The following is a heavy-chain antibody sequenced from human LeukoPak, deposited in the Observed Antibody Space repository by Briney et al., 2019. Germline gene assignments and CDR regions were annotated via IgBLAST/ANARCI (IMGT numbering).Heavy chain of an antibody. CDR3: ARSSWIQQSSDF. J-gene: IGHJ4*02. D-gene: IGHD5-18*01. CDR2: INTNTGNP. V-gene: IGHV7-4-1*02. CDR1: GYSFTTFT. Sequence: ASVKVSCKASGYSFTTFTMNWVRQAPGQGLEWMGWINTNTGNPTYAQDFTGRFVFSLDTSVTTTFLEISSLKAEDTAIYYCARSSWIQQSSDFWGQGTLVTVSS.